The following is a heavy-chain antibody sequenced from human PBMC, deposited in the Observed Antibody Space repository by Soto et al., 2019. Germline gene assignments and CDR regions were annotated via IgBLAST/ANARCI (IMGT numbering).Heavy chain of an antibody. J-gene: IGHJ4*02. CDR3: ARDGEVYHFDY. Sequence: QVQLVQSGAEVKKPGSSVKVSCKASGGTFSSYAISWVRQAPGQGLEWMGGIIPIFGTATYAQKFQGRVTITADESTSKAYMELSSLRSEDTALYYCARDGEVYHFDYWGQGTLVTVSS. CDR2: IIPIFGTA. V-gene: IGHV1-69*12. CDR1: GGTFSSYA. D-gene: IGHD3-16*01.